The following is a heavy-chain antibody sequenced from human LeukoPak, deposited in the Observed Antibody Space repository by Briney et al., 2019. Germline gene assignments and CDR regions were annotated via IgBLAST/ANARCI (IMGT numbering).Heavy chain of an antibody. CDR2: ISSNGDSI. CDR3: AKGSESYYDSKSDY. J-gene: IGHJ4*02. Sequence: PGGSLRLSCAASGFTFSSYGMHWVRQAPGRGLESVSGISSNGDSIYYTDSVKGRFAISRDNSKNTLYLQMTSLRADDAAVYYCAKGSESYYDSKSDYWGQGTLVTVSS. D-gene: IGHD3-22*01. CDR1: GFTFSSYG. V-gene: IGHV3-64D*06.